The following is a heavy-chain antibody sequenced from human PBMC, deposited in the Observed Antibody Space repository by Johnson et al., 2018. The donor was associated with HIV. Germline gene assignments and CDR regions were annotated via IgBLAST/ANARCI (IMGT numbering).Heavy chain of an antibody. V-gene: IGHV3-11*04. CDR3: AKDLREYEWEEWASDYYDFGRDQPCQDPRGVVGIFDI. CDR2: ISKSGDTI. D-gene: IGHD3-3*01. CDR1: GFTFSDSY. J-gene: IGHJ3*02. Sequence: VQLVESGGGLVKPGGSLRLSCAASGFTFSDSYMSWIRQAPGKGLEWVAYISKSGDTIYYADSVKGRFTISRDNAKNSLYLQMNSLTAEDTSLYYCAKDLREYEWEEWASDYYDFGRDQPCQDPRGVVGIFDIWGQGTMVTVSS.